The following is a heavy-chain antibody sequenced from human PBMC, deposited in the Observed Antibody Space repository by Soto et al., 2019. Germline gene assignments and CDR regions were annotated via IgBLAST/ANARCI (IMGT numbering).Heavy chain of an antibody. CDR2: ISGSGGST. J-gene: IGHJ6*02. V-gene: IGHV3-23*01. D-gene: IGHD2-15*01. CDR1: GFTFSSYA. Sequence: PGGSLRLSCAASGFTFSSYAMSWVRQAPGKGLEWVSAISGSGGSTYYADSVKGRFTISRDNSENTLYLQMNSLRAEDTAVYYCAKVNRYCSGGSCYSYYYGMDVWGQGTTVTV. CDR3: AKVNRYCSGGSCYSYYYGMDV.